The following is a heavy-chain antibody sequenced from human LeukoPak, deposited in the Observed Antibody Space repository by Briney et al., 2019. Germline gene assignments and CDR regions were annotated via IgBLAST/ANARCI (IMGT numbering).Heavy chain of an antibody. CDR2: IYYSGST. Sequence: PSETLSLTCTVSGGSISGCYWSWIRQPPGKGLEWIGYIYYSGSTNYNPSLKSRVTISVDTSKNQFSLKLSSVTAADTAVYYCATSPRAESHFDYWGQGTLVTVSS. V-gene: IGHV4-59*08. CDR1: GGSISGCY. CDR3: ATSPRAESHFDY. J-gene: IGHJ4*02.